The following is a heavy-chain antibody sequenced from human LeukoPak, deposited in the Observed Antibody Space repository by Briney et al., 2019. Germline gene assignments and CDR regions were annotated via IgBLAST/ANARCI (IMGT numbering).Heavy chain of an antibody. Sequence: GGSLRLSCAASGFTFSNYDMTWVRQAPWKGLEWVSSISASGVTTNYADSVRGRFTISRDNSNKVVYLRMNSLRAEDTAVYYCARSINYGNYLLDYWGQGTLVTVSS. D-gene: IGHD4-11*01. CDR1: GFTFSNYD. V-gene: IGHV3-23*01. CDR2: ISASGVTT. J-gene: IGHJ4*02. CDR3: ARSINYGNYLLDY.